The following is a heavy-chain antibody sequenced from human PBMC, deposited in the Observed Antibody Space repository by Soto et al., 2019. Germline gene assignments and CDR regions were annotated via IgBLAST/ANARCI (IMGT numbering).Heavy chain of an antibody. CDR2: IIPVLGVP. CDR3: ARAISLPGILQSLPCDF. J-gene: IGHJ4*01. CDR1: GGTFYNYG. V-gene: IGHV1-69*04. Sequence: QDQLLQSGAEVKKPGSSVKVSCKASGGTFYNYGFSWMRQAPGQGLEWMGRIIPVLGVPSYAEKFQGRVTIFADKSTTTVYMDLSNLRSEDTAIYYCARAISLPGILQSLPCDFWGHGTLVTVSS.